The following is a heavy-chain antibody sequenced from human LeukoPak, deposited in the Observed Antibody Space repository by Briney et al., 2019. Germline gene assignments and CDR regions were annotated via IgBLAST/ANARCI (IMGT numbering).Heavy chain of an antibody. D-gene: IGHD5-18*01. Sequence: AGGSLRLSCAASGFTFSSYAMSWVRQAPGKGLEWVSAVSGSGASTNYADSVKGRFTISRDNSKNTLYLQMNSLRAEDTAVYYCAKDPPGGYPPYYFDYWGQGTLVTVSS. V-gene: IGHV3-23*01. CDR3: AKDPPGGYPPYYFDY. CDR2: VSGSGAST. CDR1: GFTFSSYA. J-gene: IGHJ4*02.